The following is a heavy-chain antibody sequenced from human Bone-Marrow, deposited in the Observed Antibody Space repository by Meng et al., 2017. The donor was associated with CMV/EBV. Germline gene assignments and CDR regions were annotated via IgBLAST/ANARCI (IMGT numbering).Heavy chain of an antibody. CDR1: GSTFTGYY. CDR3: ARGRIPAIPLDY. V-gene: IGHV1-2*02. D-gene: IGHD2-2*01. Sequence: PGASLKAACKVSGSTFTGYYLHWVRQSPGQGLEWMGWINPNSGGKNYEEKFQGRVTMTRDTSFSTAYMELSRLRSDDTAVYYCARGRIPAIPLDYWGQGTLVTVSS. J-gene: IGHJ4*02. CDR2: INPNSGGK.